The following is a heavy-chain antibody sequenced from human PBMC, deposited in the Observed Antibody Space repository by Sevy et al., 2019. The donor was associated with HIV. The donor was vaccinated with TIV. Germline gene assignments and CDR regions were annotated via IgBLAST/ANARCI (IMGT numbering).Heavy chain of an antibody. V-gene: IGHV3-48*01. CDR3: ARVPLYDDPWYCDH. D-gene: IGHD2-15*01. CDR2: ISGTSQTI. J-gene: IGHJ4*02. CDR1: GFSFSTYS. Sequence: GGSLRLSCGAAGFSFSTYSLNWVRQAPGKGLEWISYISGTSQTIYYADSVKDRFTISRDNAKNSLYLQMNSLGAEDTAIYYCARVPLYDDPWYCDHWGQGSLVTVSS.